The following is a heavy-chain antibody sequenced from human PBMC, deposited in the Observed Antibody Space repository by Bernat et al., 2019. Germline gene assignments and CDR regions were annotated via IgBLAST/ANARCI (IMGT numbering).Heavy chain of an antibody. CDR3: ARTQTILLVYSSYDEKDGYYCYYDMDV. CDR1: GDSVSSNSAA. CDR2: TYYRSKWYN. D-gene: IGHD6-6*01. J-gene: IGHJ6*02. V-gene: IGHV6-1*01. Sequence: QVQLQQSGPGLVKPSQTLSLTCAISGDSVSSNSAAWNWIRQSPSRGLEWLGRTYYRSKWYNDYAVSVKSRITINPDTSKNQFSLQVNSVTPEDTAVYYCARTQTILLVYSSYDEKDGYYCYYDMDVWGQGTTVTVSS.